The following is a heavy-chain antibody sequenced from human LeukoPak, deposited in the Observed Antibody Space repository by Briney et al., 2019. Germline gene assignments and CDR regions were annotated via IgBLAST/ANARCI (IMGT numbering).Heavy chain of an antibody. Sequence: SETLSLTCTVSGGSISSSSYYWGWIRQPPGKGLEWIGSIYYSGSTYYNPSLKSRVTISVDTSKNQFSLKLSSVTAADTAVYYCARHVYSGTKDYWGQGTLVTVSS. J-gene: IGHJ4*02. CDR2: IYYSGST. V-gene: IGHV4-39*01. D-gene: IGHD1-7*01. CDR1: GGSISSSSYY. CDR3: ARHVYSGTKDY.